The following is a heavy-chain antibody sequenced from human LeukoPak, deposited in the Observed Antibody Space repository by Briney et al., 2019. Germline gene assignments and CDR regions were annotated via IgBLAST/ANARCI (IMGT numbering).Heavy chain of an antibody. CDR2: ISGSGGGT. CDR1: GFTFSSYS. J-gene: IGHJ4*02. D-gene: IGHD3/OR15-3a*01. Sequence: GGSLRLSCAASGFTFSSYSMNWVRQAPGKGLEWVAGISGSGGGTNYADSVKGRFTISRDNFKNTLYLQMNSLRAEDTALYYCAKGRTGYYTPAYFDYWGQGTLVTVSP. V-gene: IGHV3-23*01. CDR3: AKGRTGYYTPAYFDY.